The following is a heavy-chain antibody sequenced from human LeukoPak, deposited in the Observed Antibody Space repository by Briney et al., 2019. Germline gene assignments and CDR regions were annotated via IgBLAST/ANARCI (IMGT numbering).Heavy chain of an antibody. CDR1: GGSISSYY. CDR3: ARREKSPYYFDY. CDR2: IYYSGST. V-gene: IGHV4-59*01. J-gene: IGHJ4*02. Sequence: PSETLSLTCTVSGGSISSYYWSWIRQPPGKGLEWIGYIYYSGSTNYNPSLKSRVTILVDTSKNQFSLKLSSVTAADTAVYYCARREKSPYYFDYWGQGTLVTVSS.